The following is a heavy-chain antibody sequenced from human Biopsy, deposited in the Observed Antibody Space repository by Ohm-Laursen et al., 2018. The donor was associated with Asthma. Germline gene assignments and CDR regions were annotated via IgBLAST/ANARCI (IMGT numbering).Heavy chain of an antibody. Sequence: TLALTCTVSGGSINSFYWIWIPQPPGRGLECIGYLYFSGNTNYNPSLKSPVTISIDTSKNHFSLKLTSVIAADTAVYYCSSQSSGPDFWSGYYYFDYWGQGTLVTVSS. D-gene: IGHD3-3*01. CDR1: GGSINSFY. J-gene: IGHJ4*02. V-gene: IGHV4-59*01. CDR2: LYFSGNT. CDR3: SSQSSGPDFWSGYYYFDY.